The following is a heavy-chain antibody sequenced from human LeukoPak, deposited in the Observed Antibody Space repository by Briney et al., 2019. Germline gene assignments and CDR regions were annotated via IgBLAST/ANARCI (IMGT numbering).Heavy chain of an antibody. CDR1: GACFTSNY. Sequence: PSETLSLTCTVSGACFTSNYWAWIRQPPGKGLEWIGYIYYSGTTTYNPSLERRITMSVDMSKTQFSLRLNSVTATDTAVYYCARLDCGGDCYVDYWGQGTLVTVSS. J-gene: IGHJ4*02. CDR3: ARLDCGGDCYVDY. D-gene: IGHD2-21*02. CDR2: IYYSGTT. V-gene: IGHV4-59*08.